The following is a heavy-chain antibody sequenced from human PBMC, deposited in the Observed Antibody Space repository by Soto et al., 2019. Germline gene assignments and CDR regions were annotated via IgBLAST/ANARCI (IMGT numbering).Heavy chain of an antibody. CDR2: VYIDDRT. V-gene: IGHV3-53*01. CDR3: AIEPLWSGPWPLGAFDI. D-gene: IGHD3-3*01. CDR1: GFIVSNQY. Sequence: GGSLRLSCAASGFIVSNQYMSWVRQAPGKGLERVSVVYIDDRTNYAASVKVRFTIYRYNSKNRAYHQMNSLRDEYTAAYYCAIEPLWSGPWPLGAFDIWGQGTTVTVSS. J-gene: IGHJ3*02.